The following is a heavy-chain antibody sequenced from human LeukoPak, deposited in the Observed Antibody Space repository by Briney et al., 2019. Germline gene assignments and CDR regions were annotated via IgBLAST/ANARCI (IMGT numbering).Heavy chain of an antibody. J-gene: IGHJ4*02. CDR3: ARAQGRGFDY. CDR2: IYSGGTT. Sequence: GGSLRLSCAASGFNVSSSFLSWVRQAPGKGLEYVPVIYSGGTTYYADSVKGRFTISRDNSKNTVHLQMNSLRAEDTAVYYCARAQGRGFDYWGQGTLVTVSA. CDR1: GFNVSSSF. V-gene: IGHV3-66*01.